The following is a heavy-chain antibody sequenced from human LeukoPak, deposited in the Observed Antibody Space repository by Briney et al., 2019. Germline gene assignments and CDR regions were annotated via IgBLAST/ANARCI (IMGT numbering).Heavy chain of an antibody. CDR2: IYYGGSA. J-gene: IGHJ4*02. D-gene: IGHD1-7*01. CDR3: ARDALELRSVDY. CDR1: GGSTTSSGFY. Sequence: SDTLSLTCTVSGGSTTSSGFYWGWIRQPPGKGLEWIGNIYYGGSAYYNPSLKSRVTISVDTSKNQFSLKLSSVTAADTAVYYCARDALELRSVDYWGQGTLVTVSS. V-gene: IGHV4-39*07.